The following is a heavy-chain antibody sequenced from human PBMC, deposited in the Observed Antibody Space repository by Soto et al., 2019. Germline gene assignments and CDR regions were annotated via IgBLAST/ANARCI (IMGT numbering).Heavy chain of an antibody. Sequence: QVQLVESGGGVVQPGRSLRLSCAASGFTFSSYGMHWVRQAPGKGLEWVAVIWYDGSNKYYADSVKGRFTIPRDNSKNTLYLQMNSLRAEDTAVYYCARATTMVRGVIGMDYWGQGTLVTVSS. CDR1: GFTFSSYG. V-gene: IGHV3-33*01. D-gene: IGHD3-10*01. J-gene: IGHJ4*02. CDR3: ARATTMVRGVIGMDY. CDR2: IWYDGSNK.